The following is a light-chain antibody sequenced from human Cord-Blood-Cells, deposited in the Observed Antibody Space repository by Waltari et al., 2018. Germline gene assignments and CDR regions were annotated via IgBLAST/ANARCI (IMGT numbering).Light chain of an antibody. Sequence: DIQMTQSPSSLSASVGDRVTITCRASQSISSYLNWYQQKPGKAPKLLIYAASSLQSGVPSRFSGSGSVTDFTLTISSLQPEDFATYNCQQSNRTPFTFGPGTKVDIK. V-gene: IGKV1-39*01. CDR1: QSISSY. J-gene: IGKJ3*01. CDR2: AAS. CDR3: QQSNRTPFT.